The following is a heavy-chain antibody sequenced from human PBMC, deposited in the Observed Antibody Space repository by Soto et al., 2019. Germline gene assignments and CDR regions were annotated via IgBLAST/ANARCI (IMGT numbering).Heavy chain of an antibody. CDR2: IIPIFGTA. Sequence: SVKVSCKASGGTFSSYAISWVRQAPGQGLEWMGGIIPIFGTANYAQKFQGRVTITADKSTSTAYMELSSLRSEDTAVYYCARGGGCSGGSCHARFYYGMDVWGQGTTVTVSS. V-gene: IGHV1-69*06. CDR3: ARGGGCSGGSCHARFYYGMDV. CDR1: GGTFSSYA. J-gene: IGHJ6*02. D-gene: IGHD2-15*01.